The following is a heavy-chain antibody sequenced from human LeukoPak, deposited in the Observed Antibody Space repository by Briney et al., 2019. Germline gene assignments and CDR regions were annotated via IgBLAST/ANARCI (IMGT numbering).Heavy chain of an antibody. CDR3: ANGLSGDLGPLGY. Sequence: PGESLRLSCAASGFTFSSYGMHWVRQAPGKGLEWVAFIRYDGSNKYYADSVKGRFTISRDNSKNTLYLQMNSLRAEDTAVYYCANGLSGDLGPLGYWGQGTLVTVSS. V-gene: IGHV3-30*02. D-gene: IGHD7-27*01. CDR1: GFTFSSYG. J-gene: IGHJ4*02. CDR2: IRYDGSNK.